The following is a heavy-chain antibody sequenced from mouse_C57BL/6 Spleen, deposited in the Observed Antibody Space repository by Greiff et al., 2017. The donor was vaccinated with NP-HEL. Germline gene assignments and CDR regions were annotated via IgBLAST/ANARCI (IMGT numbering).Heavy chain of an antibody. D-gene: IGHD1-1*01. V-gene: IGHV5-9*01. J-gene: IGHJ2*01. CDR1: GFTFSSYT. Sequence: EVQVVESGGGLVKPGGSLKLSCAASGFTFSSYTMSWVRQTPEKRLEWVATISGGGGNTYYPDSVKGRFTISRDNAKNTLYLQMSSLRSEDTALYYCARDYASQYYFDYWGQGTTLTVSS. CDR3: ARDYASQYYFDY. CDR2: ISGGGGNT.